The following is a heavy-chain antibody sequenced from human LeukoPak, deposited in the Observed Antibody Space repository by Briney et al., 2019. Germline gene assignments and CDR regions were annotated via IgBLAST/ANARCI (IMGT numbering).Heavy chain of an antibody. CDR1: GFTFSSYE. CDR3: ARSSGWYWYFDY. CDR2: ISSSGSTI. D-gene: IGHD6-19*01. J-gene: IGHJ4*02. V-gene: IGHV3-48*03. Sequence: GGSLRLSCAASGFTFSSYEMNWVRQAPGKGLEWVSYISSSGSTIYYADSVKGQFTISRDNAKNSLYLQMNSLRAEDTAVYYCARSSGWYWYFDYWGQGTLVTVSS.